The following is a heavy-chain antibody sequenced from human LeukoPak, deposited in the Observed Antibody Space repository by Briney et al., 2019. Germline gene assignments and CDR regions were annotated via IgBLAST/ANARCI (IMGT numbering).Heavy chain of an antibody. CDR2: ISGGGAST. Sequence: QAGVSLRLSCAASGFTFSNYAMSWVRQAPGKGLEWVSAISGGGASTYYADSVKGRFTISRDNSKNTLYLQMNSLRAEDTAVYYCAKDRVAGEYFFDYWGQGTLVTVSS. D-gene: IGHD6-19*01. V-gene: IGHV3-23*01. J-gene: IGHJ4*02. CDR1: GFTFSNYA. CDR3: AKDRVAGEYFFDY.